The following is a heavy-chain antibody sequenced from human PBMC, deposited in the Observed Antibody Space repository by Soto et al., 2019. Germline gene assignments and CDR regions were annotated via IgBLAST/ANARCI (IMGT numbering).Heavy chain of an antibody. CDR1: GYTLTELS. CDR3: ATVTYYYDSSGYYAFDY. Sequence: VASVKVSCKVSGYTLTELSMHWVRQAPGKGLEWMGGFDPEDGETIYAQKFQGRVTMTEDTSTDTAYMELSSLRSEDTAVYYCATVTYYYDSSGYYAFDYWGQGTLVTVSS. J-gene: IGHJ4*02. D-gene: IGHD3-22*01. CDR2: FDPEDGET. V-gene: IGHV1-24*01.